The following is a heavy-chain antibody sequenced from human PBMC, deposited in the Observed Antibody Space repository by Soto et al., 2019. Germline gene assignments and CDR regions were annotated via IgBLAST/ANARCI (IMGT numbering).Heavy chain of an antibody. CDR2: IYPGDSDT. CDR3: ARIPSIVGAKAYYYYGMDV. J-gene: IGHJ6*02. Sequence: XESLKVSYKCSGYSFTSYWIGLVLQMPGKGLEWMGIIYPGDSDTRYSPSFQGQVTISADKSISTAYLQWSSLKASDTAMYYCARIPSIVGAKAYYYYGMDVWGQGTTVTVSS. D-gene: IGHD1-26*01. CDR1: GYSFTSYW. V-gene: IGHV5-51*01.